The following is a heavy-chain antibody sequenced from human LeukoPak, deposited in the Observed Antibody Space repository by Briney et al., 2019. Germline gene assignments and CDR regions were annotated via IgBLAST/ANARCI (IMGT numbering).Heavy chain of an antibody. CDR3: AKGRYTSGGFDY. J-gene: IGHJ4*02. V-gene: IGHV3-30*18. CDR2: ISYDGSNK. Sequence: PGGSLRLSCAASGFTFSRYGIHWVRQAPGKGLGWMAVISYDGSNKYYADSVKGRFTISRDNSKNTLYLQMNSLRAEDTAVYYRAKGRYTSGGFDYWGQGTLVTVSS. D-gene: IGHD6-19*01. CDR1: GFTFSRYG.